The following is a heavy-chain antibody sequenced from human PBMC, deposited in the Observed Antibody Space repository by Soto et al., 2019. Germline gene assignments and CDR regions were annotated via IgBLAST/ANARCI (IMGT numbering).Heavy chain of an antibody. CDR2: ISGSGGST. J-gene: IGHJ4*02. CDR3: AKDLTYDILTGYYNY. Sequence: GESLKISCAASGFTFSSYAMSWVRQAPGKGLQWVSAISGSGGSTYYADSVKGRFTISRDNSKNTLYLQMNSLGAEDTAVYYCAKDLTYDILTGYYNYWGQGTLVTVSS. CDR1: GFTFSSYA. D-gene: IGHD3-9*01. V-gene: IGHV3-23*01.